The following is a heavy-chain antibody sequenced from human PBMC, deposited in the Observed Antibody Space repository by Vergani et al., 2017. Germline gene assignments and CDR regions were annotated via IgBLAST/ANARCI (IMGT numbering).Heavy chain of an antibody. CDR1: DSSIMTNPY. V-gene: IGHV4-38-2*01. CDR3: ARHRGSGGVFPSSYFYGMDV. J-gene: IGHJ6*02. Sequence: QVQLQESGPGLVKPSETLTLTCDVSDSSIMTNPYWGWFRQSPGKGLEWIGCIHHSGDTHYNSSLKSRVSISIASSSKFSLSLTSVTAADTAIYYCARHRGSGGVFPSSYFYGMDVWGHGTTVTVSS. D-gene: IGHD3-10*01. CDR2: IHHSGDT.